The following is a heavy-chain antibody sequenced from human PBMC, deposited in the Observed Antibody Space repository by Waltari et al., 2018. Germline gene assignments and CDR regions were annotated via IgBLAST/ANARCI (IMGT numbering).Heavy chain of an antibody. Sequence: EVQLLESGGDLVQPGGSFRLSCAASGFPFSNYAMTWVRQAPGKGLEWVSVIGGGGSTTYYADSVKGRFTISRDNSKNTLYLQMNRLRVEDTAVYYCAKKLGVSSWYYFDYWGQGTLVTVSS. CDR2: IGGGGSTT. CDR1: GFPFSNYA. V-gene: IGHV3-23*01. J-gene: IGHJ4*02. CDR3: AKKLGVSSWYYFDY. D-gene: IGHD1-26*01.